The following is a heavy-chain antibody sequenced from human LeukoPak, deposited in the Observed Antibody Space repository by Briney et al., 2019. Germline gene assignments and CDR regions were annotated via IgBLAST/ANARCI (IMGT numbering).Heavy chain of an antibody. J-gene: IGHJ5*02. CDR3: AKRSGASGGFPPDL. V-gene: IGHV4-4*02. D-gene: IGHD3-10*01. Sequence: SETLSLTCTVSGGSISGRTWWTWVRQSPGKGLEWIGEVYPNGATNYNPSLKSRVSISVDKSKNQFFLKMRFVSAADTALYYCAKRSGASGGFPPDLWGQGILVSVSS. CDR1: GGSISGRTW. CDR2: VYPNGAT.